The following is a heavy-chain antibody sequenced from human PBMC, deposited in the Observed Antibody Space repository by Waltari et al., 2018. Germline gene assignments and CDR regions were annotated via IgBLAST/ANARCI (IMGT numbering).Heavy chain of an antibody. J-gene: IGHJ3*02. V-gene: IGHV3-33*01. CDR1: RINFNTYG. CDR2: IWYDGRIK. CDR3: ARSSGSKREACDI. Sequence: QVQLVEAGGGVVQPGRSLRLSCAASRINFNTYGMHWVRQAPGNGLEWLAVIWYDGRIKNYADSVNGLFTISRDNSKNTLYLQMNSLRAEDTAVYYCARSSGSKREACDIWGQGTMVIVSS. D-gene: IGHD1-26*01.